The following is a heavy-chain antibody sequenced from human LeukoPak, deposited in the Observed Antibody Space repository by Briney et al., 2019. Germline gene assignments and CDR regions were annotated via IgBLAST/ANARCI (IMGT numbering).Heavy chain of an antibody. CDR2: IYYSGST. J-gene: IGHJ6*03. CDR3: ARHAPVTYYMDV. Sequence: SETLSLTCTVSGGSISSYYWSWIRQPPGKGLEWIGYIYYSGSTNYNPSLKSRVTISVDTSKNQFSLKLSSVTAADTAVYYCARHAPVTYYMDVWGKGTTVTISS. D-gene: IGHD2/OR15-2a*01. V-gene: IGHV4-59*08. CDR1: GGSISSYY.